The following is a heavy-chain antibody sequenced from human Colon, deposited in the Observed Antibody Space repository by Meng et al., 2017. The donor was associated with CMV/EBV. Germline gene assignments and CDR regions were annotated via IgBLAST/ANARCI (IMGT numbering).Heavy chain of an antibody. J-gene: IGHJ5*02. D-gene: IGHD2-2*01. V-gene: IGHV1-18*01. CDR1: TFPSYG. CDR3: ARELGYCSSTSCPGRFDP. Sequence: TFPSYGISWVRQAPGQGLEWMGWISAYNGNTNYAQKLQGRVTMTTDTSTSTAYLELRSLRSDDTAVYYCARELGYCSSTSCPGRFDPWGQGTLVTVSS. CDR2: ISAYNGNT.